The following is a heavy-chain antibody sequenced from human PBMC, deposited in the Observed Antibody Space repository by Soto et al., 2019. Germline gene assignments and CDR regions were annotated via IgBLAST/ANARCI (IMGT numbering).Heavy chain of an antibody. CDR2: LYDVDGS. D-gene: IGHD1-1*01. CDR3: ATRHEREHAYDV. V-gene: IGHV3-53*01. CDR1: GLTVSGQKY. J-gene: IGHJ3*01. Sequence: DVQLVESGGGLMQPGESLRLSCAASGLTVSGQKYVAWVRQAPGKGLEWVSALYDVDGSFYADSVKGRFTTSSDSSKTTVYLQMNGLRPDDTAVYYCATRHEREHAYDVWGQGTTVTVSS.